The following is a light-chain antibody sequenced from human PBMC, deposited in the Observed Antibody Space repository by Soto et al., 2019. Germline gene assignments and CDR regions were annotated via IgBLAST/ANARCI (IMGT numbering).Light chain of an antibody. J-gene: IGKJ5*01. CDR2: DAS. V-gene: IGKV3-11*01. Sequence: EIVSTQSPSTLSWSPGARATLSCGASQSVSSYLAWYQQKPGQAPRLLIYDASNRATGIPARFSGSGSGTDFTLTISSLEPEDFAVYYCQQRSNWPSTFGQGTRLAIK. CDR3: QQRSNWPST. CDR1: QSVSSY.